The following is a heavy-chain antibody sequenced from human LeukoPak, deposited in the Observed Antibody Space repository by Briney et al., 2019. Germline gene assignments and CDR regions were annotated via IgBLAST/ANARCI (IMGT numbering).Heavy chain of an antibody. CDR3: ARGKRRDARGSYYFDY. CDR2: IYTSGST. D-gene: IGHD2-2*01. V-gene: IGHV4-4*07. Sequence: SETLSLTCTVSGGSISSYYWSWIRQPAGKGLEWIGRIYTSGSTNYNPSLKSRVTMSVDTSKNQFSLKLSSVTAADTAVYYCARGKRRDARGSYYFDYWGQGTLVTVSS. J-gene: IGHJ4*02. CDR1: GGSISSYY.